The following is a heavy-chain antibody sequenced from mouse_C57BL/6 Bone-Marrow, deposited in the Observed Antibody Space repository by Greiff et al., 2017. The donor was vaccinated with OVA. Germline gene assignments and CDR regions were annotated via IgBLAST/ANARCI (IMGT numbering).Heavy chain of an antibody. Sequence: EVQLQQSGPELVKPGASVKISCKASGYTFTDYYMNWVKQSHGKSLEWIGDINPNNGGTSYNQKFKGKATLTVDKSSSTAYMELRSLTSEDSAVYYCARDYYPYYFDYWGQGTTLTVSS. D-gene: IGHD1-1*01. J-gene: IGHJ2*01. CDR3: ARDYYPYYFDY. CDR2: INPNNGGT. V-gene: IGHV1-26*01. CDR1: GYTFTDYY.